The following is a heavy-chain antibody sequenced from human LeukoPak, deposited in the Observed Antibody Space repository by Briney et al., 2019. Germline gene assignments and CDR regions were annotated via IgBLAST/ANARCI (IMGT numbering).Heavy chain of an antibody. D-gene: IGHD4-23*01. CDR1: GGSISSGDYY. J-gene: IGHJ4*02. CDR3: ARVRGYGGNYYFDY. Sequence: PSETLSLTCTVSGGSISSGDYYWSWIRQPPGKGLEWIGYIYYSGSTYYNPSLKSRVTISVDTSKNQFSLKLSSVTAADTAVYYCARVRGYGGNYYFDYWGQGTLVTVSS. V-gene: IGHV4-30-4*01. CDR2: IYYSGST.